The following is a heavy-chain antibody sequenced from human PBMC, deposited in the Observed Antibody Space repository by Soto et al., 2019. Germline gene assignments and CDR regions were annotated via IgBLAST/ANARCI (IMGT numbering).Heavy chain of an antibody. CDR2: ISGSGGST. J-gene: IGHJ4*02. D-gene: IGHD3-16*02. CDR1: GFTFSSYA. CDR3: ATPCYYDYVWGSNRANFAY. Sequence: GGSLRLSCAASGFTFSSYAMSWVRQAPGKGLEWVSAISGSGGSTYYADSVKGRFTISRDNSKNTLYLQMNSLRAEDTAVYYCATPCYYDYVWGSNRANFAYTGQGTLLTVSS. V-gene: IGHV3-23*01.